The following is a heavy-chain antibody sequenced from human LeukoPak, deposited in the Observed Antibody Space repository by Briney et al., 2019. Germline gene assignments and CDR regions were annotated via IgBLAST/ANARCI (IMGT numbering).Heavy chain of an antibody. Sequence: GGSLRLSCAASGFTFSSYEMNWVRQAPGKGLERVSYISSSGSTKYYADSVKGRLTISRDNAKNSLYLQMNSLRAEDTAVYYCARGGSSAGRDYYYYYMDVWGKGTTVTVSS. V-gene: IGHV3-48*03. D-gene: IGHD6-13*01. CDR3: ARGGSSAGRDYYYYYMDV. CDR2: ISSSGSTK. CDR1: GFTFSSYE. J-gene: IGHJ6*03.